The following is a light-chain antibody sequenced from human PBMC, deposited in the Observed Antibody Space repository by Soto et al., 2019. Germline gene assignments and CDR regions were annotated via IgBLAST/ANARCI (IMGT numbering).Light chain of an antibody. J-gene: IGLJ3*02. CDR1: TSSIGAGYD. CDR3: QSYDVSLSGWV. CDR2: ENM. V-gene: IGLV1-40*01. Sequence: QSVLTQPPTVSGALGQRVTISCTGSTSSIGAGYDVHWYQQLPGTAPKLVIYENMRRPSGVPDRFSGSKSATSASLAITGLQAEDEADYYCQSYDVSLSGWVFGGGTKLTVL.